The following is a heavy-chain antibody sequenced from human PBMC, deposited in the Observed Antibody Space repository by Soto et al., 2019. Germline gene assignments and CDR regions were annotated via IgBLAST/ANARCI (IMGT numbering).Heavy chain of an antibody. CDR1: GGSISSGGYY. Sequence: PSETLSLTCTVSGGSISSGGYYWRWIRQHPGKGLEWIGYIYYSGSTYYNPSLKSRVTISVDTSKNQFSLKLSSVTAADTAVYYCARAGYYGSGSYLDAFDIWGQGTMVTVSS. D-gene: IGHD3-10*01. J-gene: IGHJ3*02. CDR3: ARAGYYGSGSYLDAFDI. V-gene: IGHV4-31*02. CDR2: IYYSGST.